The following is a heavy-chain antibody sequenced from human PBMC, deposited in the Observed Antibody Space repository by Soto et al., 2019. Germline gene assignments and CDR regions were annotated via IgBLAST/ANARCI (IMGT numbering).Heavy chain of an antibody. CDR3: ARGRYSSSWYGWFDP. CDR1: GGSFSGYY. V-gene: IGHV4-34*01. Sequence: PSETLSLTCAVYGGSFSGYYWSWIRQPPGKGLEWIGEINHSGSTNYNPSLKSRVTISVDTSKNQFSLKLSSVTAADTAVYYCARGRYSSSWYGWFDPWGQGTLVTVSS. CDR2: INHSGST. J-gene: IGHJ5*02. D-gene: IGHD6-13*01.